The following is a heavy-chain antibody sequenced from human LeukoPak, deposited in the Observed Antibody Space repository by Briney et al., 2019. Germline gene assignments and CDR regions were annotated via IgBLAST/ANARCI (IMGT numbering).Heavy chain of an antibody. CDR3: AKDRAAAGVFDY. Sequence: GGSLRLSCAASGFTFDDYAMHWVRQAPGKGLEWVSGISWNSGSIGYADSVKGRFTISRDNAKNSLYLQMNGLRAEDTALYYCAKDRAAAGVFDYWGQGTLVTVSS. V-gene: IGHV3-9*01. J-gene: IGHJ4*02. CDR1: GFTFDDYA. D-gene: IGHD6-13*01. CDR2: ISWNSGSI.